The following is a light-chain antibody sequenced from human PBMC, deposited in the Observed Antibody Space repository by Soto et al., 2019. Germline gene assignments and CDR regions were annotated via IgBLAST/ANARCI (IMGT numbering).Light chain of an antibody. J-gene: IGKJ4*01. Sequence: EIVLTQSPATLSLSPGERATLSCRASQSVRSYLAWYQQKPGQAPRLLIYDASNRATGIPARFSGSGSGTDFTLTISSLEPEDFAVYYCQQYGTSPLTFGGGTKVEIK. CDR2: DAS. V-gene: IGKV3-11*01. CDR3: QQYGTSPLT. CDR1: QSVRSY.